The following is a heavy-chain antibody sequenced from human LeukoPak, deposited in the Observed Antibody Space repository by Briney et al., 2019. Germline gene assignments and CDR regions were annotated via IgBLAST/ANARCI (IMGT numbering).Heavy chain of an antibody. V-gene: IGHV3-48*01. J-gene: IGHJ4*02. CDR2: ISSSSSAI. CDR1: GFTFSTYG. D-gene: IGHD3-10*01. Sequence: PGGSLRLSCAASGFTFSTYGMNWVRQAPGGGLEWVSYISSSSSAIDYADSVKARFTISRDNAKNSLYLQMNSLRAEDTAVYYCARDLGVVRGAITPDYWGQGTLVTVSS. CDR3: ARDLGVVRGAITPDY.